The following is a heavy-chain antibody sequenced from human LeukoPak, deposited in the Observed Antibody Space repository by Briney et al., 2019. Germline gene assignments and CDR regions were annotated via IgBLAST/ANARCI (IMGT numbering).Heavy chain of an antibody. CDR2: ISAYNGNT. V-gene: IGHV1-18*01. J-gene: IGHJ4*02. Sequence: ASVKVSCKASGYTFTSYGISWVRQAPGQGLEWMGWISAYNGNTNYAQKLQGRVTMTTDTSTSTAYIELRSLRSDDTAVYYCARIVQLRLATGFDYWGQGTLVTVSS. CDR3: ARIVQLRLATGFDY. D-gene: IGHD5-18*01. CDR1: GYTFTSYG.